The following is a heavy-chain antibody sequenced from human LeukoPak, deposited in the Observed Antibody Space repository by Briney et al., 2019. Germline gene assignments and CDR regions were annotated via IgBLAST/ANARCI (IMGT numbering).Heavy chain of an antibody. CDR1: GFTFSSHW. J-gene: IGHJ6*02. V-gene: IGHV3-7*05. Sequence: GGSLRLSCEASGFTFSSHWMIWVRQAPGKGLEWVANIKQDGSEKNYVESVKGRFTISRDNAKNSLYLQMNSLSAEDTAVYYCARRNYKAMDGWGQGTTVTVSS. CDR2: IKQDGSEK. CDR3: ARRNYKAMDG.